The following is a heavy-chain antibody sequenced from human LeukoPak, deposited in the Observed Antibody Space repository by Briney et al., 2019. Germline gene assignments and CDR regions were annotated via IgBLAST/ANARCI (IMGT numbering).Heavy chain of an antibody. CDR1: GFTFSSYS. D-gene: IGHD6-19*01. V-gene: IGHV3-21*01. CDR2: ISSSSSYI. Sequence: GGSLRLSCGASGFTFSSYSMNWVRQAPGKGLEWVSSISSSSSYIYYADSVKGRFTISRDNAKNSLYLQMNSLRAEDTAVYYCARDRIAVVLFDYWGQGTLVTVSA. CDR3: ARDRIAVVLFDY. J-gene: IGHJ4*02.